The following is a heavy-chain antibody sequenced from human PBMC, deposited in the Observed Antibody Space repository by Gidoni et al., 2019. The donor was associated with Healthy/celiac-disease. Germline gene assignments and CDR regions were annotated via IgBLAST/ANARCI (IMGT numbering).Heavy chain of an antibody. CDR3: ARVPVGATIHPYFDY. Sequence: QVQLVQSGAEVKKPGASVKVSCKASGYTFTSYYMHWVRQAPGQGLEWMGIINPSGGSTSYAQKFQGRVTMTRDTSTSTVYMELSSLRSEDTAVYYCARVPVGATIHPYFDYWGQGTLVTVSS. V-gene: IGHV1-46*01. CDR1: GYTFTSYY. D-gene: IGHD1-26*01. J-gene: IGHJ4*02. CDR2: INPSGGST.